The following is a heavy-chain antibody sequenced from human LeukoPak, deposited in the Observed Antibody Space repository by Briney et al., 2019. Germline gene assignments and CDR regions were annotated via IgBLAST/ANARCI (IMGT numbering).Heavy chain of an antibody. J-gene: IGHJ6*04. D-gene: IGHD3-10*02. V-gene: IGHV3-53*01. Sequence: GGSLRLSCAASGFTVSRNYMSWVRQAPGKGLEWVSVIYSGGSTYYADSVKGRFTISRDNSKNSLYLQMHSLRAEDTAVYYCAELGITMIGGVCGKGTTVTISS. CDR2: IYSGGST. CDR1: GFTVSRNY. CDR3: AELGITMIGGV.